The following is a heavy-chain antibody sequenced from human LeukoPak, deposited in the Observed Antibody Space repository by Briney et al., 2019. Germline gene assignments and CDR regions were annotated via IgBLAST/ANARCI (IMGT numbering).Heavy chain of an antibody. Sequence: GGSLRHSRAASGFTFSNAWMSWVRQAPGKGLEWVGRIKSKTDGGTTDYAAPVKGRFTISRDDSKNTLYLQMNSLKTEDTAVYYCTTDHCSSTSCYETLWFGVLYAFDIWGQGTMVTVSS. J-gene: IGHJ3*02. CDR3: TTDHCSSTSCYETLWFGVLYAFDI. CDR1: GFTFSNAW. V-gene: IGHV3-15*01. CDR2: IKSKTDGGTT. D-gene: IGHD2-2*01.